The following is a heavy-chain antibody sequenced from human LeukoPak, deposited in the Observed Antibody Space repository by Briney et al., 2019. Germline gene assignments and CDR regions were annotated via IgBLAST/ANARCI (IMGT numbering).Heavy chain of an antibody. V-gene: IGHV3-30-3*01. J-gene: IGHJ3*02. CDR1: GFSLSSYA. CDR3: ARAGGSYCSSTSCSDGLDI. Sequence: GGSLRLSCAASGFSLSSYATHWVRQAPGKGLEWVAVISYDGSNEYYADSVKGRFTISRDNSKNTLYLEMNSLRLEDTAVYYCARAGGSYCSSTSCSDGLDIWGQGTKVTVSS. D-gene: IGHD2-2*01. CDR2: ISYDGSNE.